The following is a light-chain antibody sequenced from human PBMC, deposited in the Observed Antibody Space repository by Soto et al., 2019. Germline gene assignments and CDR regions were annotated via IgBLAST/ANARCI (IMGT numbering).Light chain of an antibody. CDR2: DAS. J-gene: IGKJ5*01. Sequence: EIVLTQSPGTLSLSPGERAALSCRASQSVSSYLTWYQQKPGQAPRLLIYDASNRATGIPARFSGSGSGTDFTLTISSLEPEDFAVYYCQQRSHWPPTFGQGTRLEIK. CDR3: QQRSHWPPT. V-gene: IGKV3-11*01. CDR1: QSVSSY.